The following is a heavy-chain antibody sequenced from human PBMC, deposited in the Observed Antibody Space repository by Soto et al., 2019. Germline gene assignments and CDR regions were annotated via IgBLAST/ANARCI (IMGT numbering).Heavy chain of an antibody. Sequence: QVQLVQSGAEVKKPGSSVKVSCKASGGTFSSYAISWVRQAPGQGLEWMGGIIPIFGTANYAQKFQGRVTITADKSTSTAYMELSSLRSEDTAVYYCVREGGITIFGSHAFDIWGQGTMVTVSS. CDR1: GGTFSSYA. CDR3: VREGGITIFGSHAFDI. CDR2: IIPIFGTA. D-gene: IGHD3-3*01. J-gene: IGHJ3*02. V-gene: IGHV1-69*06.